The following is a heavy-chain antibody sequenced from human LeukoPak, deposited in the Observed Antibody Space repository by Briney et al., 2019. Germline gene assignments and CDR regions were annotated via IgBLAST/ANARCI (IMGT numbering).Heavy chain of an antibody. CDR2: IYYSGTT. CDR3: ARHGGAAAAIDY. Sequence: SETLSLTCTVSGGFFSSSSYYWGWLRQPPGKGVEWIGSIYYSGTTYYIPSLKSRITISVDKCKNQFSLKLNSVTAADTAVYYCARHGGAAAAIDYWGQGTLVTVSS. D-gene: IGHD6-13*01. V-gene: IGHV4-39*01. J-gene: IGHJ4*02. CDR1: GGFFSSSSYY.